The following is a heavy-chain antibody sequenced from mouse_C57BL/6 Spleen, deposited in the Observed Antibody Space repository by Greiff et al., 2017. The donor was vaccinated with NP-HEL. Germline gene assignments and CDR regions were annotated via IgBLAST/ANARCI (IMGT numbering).Heavy chain of an antibody. J-gene: IGHJ2*01. CDR2: IHPNSGST. Sequence: QVQLQQPGAELVKPGASVKLSCTASGYTFTSYWMHWVKQRPGQGLEWIGMIHPNSGSTNYNEKFKSKATLTVDKSSSTAYMQLSSLTSEDSAVYYCARSIYYDYDYFDYWGQGTTLTVSS. D-gene: IGHD2-4*01. CDR3: ARSIYYDYDYFDY. CDR1: GYTFTSYW. V-gene: IGHV1-64*01.